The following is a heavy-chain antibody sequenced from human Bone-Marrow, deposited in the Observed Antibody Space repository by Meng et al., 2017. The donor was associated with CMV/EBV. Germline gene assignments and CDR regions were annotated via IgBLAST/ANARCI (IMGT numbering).Heavy chain of an antibody. J-gene: IGHJ4*02. CDR3: ARARRSSGPS. CDR1: GFTFDDYC. Sequence: GESLKISCAASGFTFDDYCMSWVRQAPGKGLEWVSGINWNGGSTGYTDSVKGRFSISRDNSKNMLYLQIDSPRTEDTYVYSCARARRSSGPSWGQGTLVTVSS. D-gene: IGHD6-19*01. CDR2: INWNGGST. V-gene: IGHV3-20*04.